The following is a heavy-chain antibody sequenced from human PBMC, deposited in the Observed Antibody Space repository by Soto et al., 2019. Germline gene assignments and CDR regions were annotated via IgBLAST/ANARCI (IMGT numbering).Heavy chain of an antibody. J-gene: IGHJ4*02. D-gene: IGHD3-10*01. CDR3: ARAPSWLGELLQLFDY. CDR2: ISYYGSNK. Sequence: GGSLRLSCAASGFTFSSYAMHWVRQAPGKGLEWVAVISYYGSNKYYADSVKGRFTNSRDISKNTPYLQMNSLRAEDTAVYYCARAPSWLGELLQLFDYWGQGTLVTVSS. V-gene: IGHV3-30-3*01. CDR1: GFTFSSYA.